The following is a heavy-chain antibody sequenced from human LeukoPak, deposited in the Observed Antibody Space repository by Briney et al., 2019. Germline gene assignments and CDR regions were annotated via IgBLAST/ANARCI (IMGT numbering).Heavy chain of an antibody. J-gene: IGHJ6*02. V-gene: IGHV1-8*01. D-gene: IGHD2-8*01. CDR2: MNPNSGNT. Sequence: GASVKVSCKASGYTFTSYDINWVRQATGQGLEWVGWMNPNSGNTGYAQKFQGRVTMTRNTSISTAYMELSSLRSEDRAVYYCARGAYCTNGVCYTPHYYYYYGMDVWGQGTTVTVSS. CDR1: GYTFTSYD. CDR3: ARGAYCTNGVCYTPHYYYYYGMDV.